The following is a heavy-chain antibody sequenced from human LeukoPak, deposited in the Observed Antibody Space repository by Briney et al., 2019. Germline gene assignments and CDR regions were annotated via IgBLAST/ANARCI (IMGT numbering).Heavy chain of an antibody. CDR1: GFSFSSHW. V-gene: IGHV3-7*05. CDR3: AKGTTGMAPRGYFDD. CDR2: IKQDGSEK. D-gene: IGHD5-18*01. J-gene: IGHJ4*02. Sequence: GGSLRLSCEASGFSFSSHWMDWVRQAPGKGLEWVANIKQDGSEKYFVDSVKGRFTISRDNSKNTLYLQMNSLTVEDTAVYYCAKGTTGMAPRGYFDDWGQGTLVTVSS.